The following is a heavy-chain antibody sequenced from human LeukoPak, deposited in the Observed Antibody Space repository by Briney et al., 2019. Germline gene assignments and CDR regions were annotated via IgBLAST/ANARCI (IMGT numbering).Heavy chain of an antibody. J-gene: IGHJ3*02. CDR1: GFTFSCYA. V-gene: IGHV3-23*01. Sequence: GGSLRLSCAASGFTFSCYAMSWVRQAPGKGLEWVSAISGSGGSTYYADSVKGRFTISRDNSKNTLYLQMNSLRAEDTAVYYCAKPYCSSTSCYAGGAFDIWGQGTMVTVSS. CDR2: ISGSGGST. D-gene: IGHD2-2*01. CDR3: AKPYCSSTSCYAGGAFDI.